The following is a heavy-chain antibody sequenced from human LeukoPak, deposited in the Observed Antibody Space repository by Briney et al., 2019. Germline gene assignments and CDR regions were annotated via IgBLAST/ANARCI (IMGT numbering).Heavy chain of an antibody. J-gene: IGHJ5*02. Sequence: GGSLRLSCSASGFTFSSYVLSWVRQAPGKGLEWVSAISGTGDSIYYADSVKGRFTISRDNSKNTLYLQMNSLRAEDTAVYFCARGKYCSSTSCYFMDYWFDPWGQGTLVTVSS. CDR3: ARGKYCSSTSCYFMDYWFDP. D-gene: IGHD2-2*01. V-gene: IGHV3-23*01. CDR1: GFTFSSYV. CDR2: ISGTGDSI.